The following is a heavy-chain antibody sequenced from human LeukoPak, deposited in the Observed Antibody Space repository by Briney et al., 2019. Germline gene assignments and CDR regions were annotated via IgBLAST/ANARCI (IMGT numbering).Heavy chain of an antibody. D-gene: IGHD1-26*01. Sequence: GGSLRLSCAASGFTFSRYTMSWVRQAPGKGLEWVSAISSSGGSTYYAASVKGRFTISRDNSKNTLYLQMNSLRVEDTAVYYCARVGEGAAKDWGQGTLVTVSS. J-gene: IGHJ4*02. CDR1: GFTFSRYT. CDR2: ISSSGGST. V-gene: IGHV3-23*01. CDR3: ARVGEGAAKD.